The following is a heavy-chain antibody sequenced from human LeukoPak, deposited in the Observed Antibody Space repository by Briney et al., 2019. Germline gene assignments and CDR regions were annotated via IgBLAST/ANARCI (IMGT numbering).Heavy chain of an antibody. CDR2: MSSSDDGR. J-gene: IGHJ4*02. CDR3: AKAPVTSCRGAFCYPFDY. D-gene: IGHD2-15*01. V-gene: IGHV3-23*01. Sequence: TGGSLRLSCATSGFSFSSYAMSWVRQAPGKGLELVSAMSSSDDGRYYAASVGGRFTISRDTSRSTLYLQMNSLRAEDAAVYYCAKAPVTSCRGAFCYPFDYWGQGTLVTVSS. CDR1: GFSFSSYA.